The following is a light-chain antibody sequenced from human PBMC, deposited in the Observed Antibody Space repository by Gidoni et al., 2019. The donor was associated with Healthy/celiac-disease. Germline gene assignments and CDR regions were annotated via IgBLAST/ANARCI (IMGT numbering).Light chain of an antibody. Sequence: ELVMTQSPATLSVSPGERATLSCRASQSVNSNLAWYQQKPGQAPRLLIYGASTRATGIPARFSGSGSGTEFTLTISSLQSEDFAVYYCQQYNNWPLTFXGXTKVEIK. CDR3: QQYNNWPLT. J-gene: IGKJ4*02. V-gene: IGKV3-15*01. CDR1: QSVNSN. CDR2: GAS.